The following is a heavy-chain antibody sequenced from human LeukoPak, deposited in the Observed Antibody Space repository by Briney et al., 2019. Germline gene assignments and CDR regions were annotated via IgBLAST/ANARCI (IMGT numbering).Heavy chain of an antibody. Sequence: PGRSLRLSCAASGFTFSSYSMNWVRQAPGKGLEWVSSISSSSSYIYYADSVKGRFTISRDNAKNSLYLQMNSLRAEDTAVYYCARGDLQRFGELLSYYYGMDVWGQGTTVTVSS. CDR2: ISSSSSYI. CDR3: ARGDLQRFGELLSYYYGMDV. CDR1: GFTFSSYS. J-gene: IGHJ6*02. D-gene: IGHD3-10*01. V-gene: IGHV3-21*01.